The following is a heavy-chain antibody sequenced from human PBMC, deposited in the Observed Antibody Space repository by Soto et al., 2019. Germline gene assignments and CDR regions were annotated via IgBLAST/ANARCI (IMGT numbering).Heavy chain of an antibody. Sequence: SVKASVKCSRYTFTRYELREVRQAPGQGLEWMAWINPYNGNTKYAEKFLGRVTVTTDTSTATAYMEVRSLTSDDTAVFCCARVGVGLAAPRVWPYWGQGTPVTVSS. D-gene: IGHD6-13*01. CDR2: INPYNGNT. V-gene: IGHV1-18*01. J-gene: IGHJ4*02. CDR1: RYTFTRYE. CDR3: ARVGVGLAAPRVWPY.